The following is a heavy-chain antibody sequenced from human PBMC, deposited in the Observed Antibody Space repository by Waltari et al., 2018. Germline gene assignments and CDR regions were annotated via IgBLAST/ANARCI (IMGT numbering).Heavy chain of an antibody. CDR1: GFTFSSYW. D-gene: IGHD3-22*01. V-gene: IGHV3-7*01. J-gene: IGHJ5*02. CDR2: IKQDGSEK. CDR3: ARGGGYYYDSSGYWKA. Sequence: EVQLVESGGGLVQPGGSLRLSCAASGFTFSSYWMSWVRQAPGKGLEWVANIKQDGSEKYYVDSVKGRFTISRDNAKNSRYLQMNSLRAEDTAVYYCARGGGYYYDSSGYWKAWGQGTLVTVSS.